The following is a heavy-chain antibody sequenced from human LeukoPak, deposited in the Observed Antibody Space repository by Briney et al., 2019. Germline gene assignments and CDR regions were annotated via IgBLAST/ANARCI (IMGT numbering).Heavy chain of an antibody. CDR1: GFTFSSYV. CDR2: ISGSGGST. Sequence: GGSLRLSCAASGFTFSSYVMSWVRQAPGKGLEWVSAISGSGGSTYYADSVKGRFTISRDNSKNTLYLQMNSLRAEDTAVYYCAKDHVSSSWMSYFDYWGQGTLVTVSS. D-gene: IGHD6-13*01. J-gene: IGHJ4*02. V-gene: IGHV3-23*01. CDR3: AKDHVSSSWMSYFDY.